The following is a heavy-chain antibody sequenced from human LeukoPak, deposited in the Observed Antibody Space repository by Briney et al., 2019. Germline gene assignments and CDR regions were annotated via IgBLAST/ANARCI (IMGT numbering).Heavy chain of an antibody. CDR2: MYHSGSA. D-gene: IGHD3-16*01. J-gene: IGHJ6*03. CDR1: GYAISSGYY. CDR3: ARAQYDYVWGSYHSSYYYMDV. Sequence: SETLSLTCIVSGYAISSGYYWGWIRQPPGKGLEYIGSMYHSGSAYYNPSLKSRVTISVDTSKNRFSLKLSSVTAADTAVYYCARAQYDYVWGSYHSSYYYMDVWGKGTTVTISS. V-gene: IGHV4-38-2*02.